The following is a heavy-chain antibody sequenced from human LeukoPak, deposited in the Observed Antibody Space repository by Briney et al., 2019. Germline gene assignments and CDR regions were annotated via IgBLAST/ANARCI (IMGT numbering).Heavy chain of an antibody. D-gene: IGHD3-10*01. CDR3: TGVYGSGSDYFDY. Sequence: GGSLRLSCAASGFTFSGSVMHWVRQASGKGLEWVGRIRSKANSYATAYAASVKGRFTISRDDSKNTAYLQMNSLKTEDTAVYYCTGVYGSGSDYFDYWGQGTLVTVSS. J-gene: IGHJ4*02. V-gene: IGHV3-73*01. CDR2: IRSKANSYAT. CDR1: GFTFSGSV.